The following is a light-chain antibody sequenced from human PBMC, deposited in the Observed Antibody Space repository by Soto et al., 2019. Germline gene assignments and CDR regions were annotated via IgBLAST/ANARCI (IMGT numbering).Light chain of an antibody. V-gene: IGKV3-20*01. CDR1: QSVRSRS. CDR3: QQYGSSFPT. Sequence: EMGLTQSPATLSFSPLERGTLSCRASQSVRSRSLAWYQHNPGQAPRLLMYGASSRATGIPDRFSGSGSGTDFTLTISRLEPEDFVAYYCQQYGSSFPTFGQGTKVDIK. J-gene: IGKJ1*01. CDR2: GAS.